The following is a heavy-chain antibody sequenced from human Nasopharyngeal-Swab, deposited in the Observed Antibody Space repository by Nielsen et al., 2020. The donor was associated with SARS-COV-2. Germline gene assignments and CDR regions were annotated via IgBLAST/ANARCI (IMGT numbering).Heavy chain of an antibody. J-gene: IGHJ4*02. CDR1: GGSISSSSYY. D-gene: IGHD6-19*01. CDR3: ARRIAVAGTGALDY. Sequence: SETLSLTCTVSGGSISSSSYYWGWIRQPPGKGLEWIGSIYYSGSTYYNPSLKSRVTISVDTSKNQFSLKLSSVTAADTAVCYCARRIAVAGTGALDYWGQGTLVTVSS. V-gene: IGHV4-39*01. CDR2: IYYSGST.